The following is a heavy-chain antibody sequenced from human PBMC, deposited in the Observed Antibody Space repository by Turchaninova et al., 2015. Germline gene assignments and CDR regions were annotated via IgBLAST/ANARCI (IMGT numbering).Heavy chain of an antibody. CDR2: IKQDGSEK. Sequence: GGGLVQPGGSLRLSCAASGFTFSSYWMGWVGQAPGKGLEWVANIKQDGSEKYYVDSVKGRFTISRDNAKNSLYLQMNSLRAEDTAVYYCARDRYYDFWSGYYDFDYWGQGTLVTVSS. D-gene: IGHD3-3*01. V-gene: IGHV3-7*03. J-gene: IGHJ4*02. CDR1: GFTFSSYW. CDR3: ARDRYYDFWSGYYDFDY.